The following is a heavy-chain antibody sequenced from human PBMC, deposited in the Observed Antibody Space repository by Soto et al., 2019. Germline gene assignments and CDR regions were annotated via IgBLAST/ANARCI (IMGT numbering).Heavy chain of an antibody. Sequence: EVHLVESGGGLVQPGGSLRLSCAASGFTFSSYSMNWVRQAPGKGLEWVSYIISSSSTIYYADSVKGLFTISRDQAKNSLYLQMTRLRDEDTAVYYCASQRIQLGYRLYYWGHGNLVTVSS. V-gene: IGHV3-48*02. CDR1: GFTFSSYS. D-gene: IGHD5-18*01. CDR2: IISSSSTI. CDR3: ASQRIQLGYRLYY. J-gene: IGHJ4*01.